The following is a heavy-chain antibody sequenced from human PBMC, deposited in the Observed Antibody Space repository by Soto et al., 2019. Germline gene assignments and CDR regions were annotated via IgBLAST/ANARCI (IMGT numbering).Heavy chain of an antibody. CDR3: ARARYQLLHPYYYGMDV. CDR1: GGSISSYY. V-gene: IGHV4-59*01. Sequence: SETLSLTCTLSGGSISSYYWSWIRQSPGKGLEWIGYIHYSGSTKSNPSLKSRVTISVDTSRNQVSLKLSSVTAADSAVYFCARARYQLLHPYYYGMDVWGQGTTVTVSS. D-gene: IGHD2-2*01. CDR2: IHYSGST. J-gene: IGHJ6*02.